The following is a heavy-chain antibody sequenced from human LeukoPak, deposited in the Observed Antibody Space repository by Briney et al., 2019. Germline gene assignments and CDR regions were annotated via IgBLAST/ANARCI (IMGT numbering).Heavy chain of an antibody. Sequence: GGSLRLSCAASGFTFSDYYMSWLRQAPGKRLEWLSYISSSGTTIYYTDSVKGRFTISRDNAKNSLYLQMNSLRAEDTAVYYCARGIRQYAKSYFDYGGQGTLVTVSS. CDR1: GFTFSDYY. CDR2: ISSSGTTI. CDR3: ARGIRQYAKSYFDY. D-gene: IGHD4-11*01. J-gene: IGHJ4*02. V-gene: IGHV3-11*01.